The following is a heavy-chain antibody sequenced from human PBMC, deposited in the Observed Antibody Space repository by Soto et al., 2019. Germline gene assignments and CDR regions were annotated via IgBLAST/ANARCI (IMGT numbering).Heavy chain of an antibody. CDR3: ARATRSGSPHFDH. J-gene: IGHJ4*02. CDR2: INPGGDST. D-gene: IGHD5-12*01. V-gene: IGHV1-46*01. Sequence: ASVKVSCKGAGYTFSNYYMHWVRQAPGQGLEWMGIINPGGDSTSYAQEFQGRVTMTRETSTSTLYMELSSLRSDDTAVYYCARATRSGSPHFDHWGQGTLVTVLL. CDR1: GYTFSNYY.